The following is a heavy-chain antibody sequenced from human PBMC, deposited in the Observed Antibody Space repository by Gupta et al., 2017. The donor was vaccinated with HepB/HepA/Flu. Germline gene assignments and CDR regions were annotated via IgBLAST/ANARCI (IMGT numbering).Heavy chain of an antibody. V-gene: IGHV2-5*01. CDR3: AHQTRGQDYQNY. D-gene: IGHD4-11*01. Sequence: QTTLKEAGPTLVKPTQTLTLTCTFSGLSLSSRRVGVSWIRQTTGKALEWLAVVCTKDDKRYSSSLKNRLSITKDTPNNQVGLPMPNRDPVDTGRYCGAHQTRGQDYQNYWGRGRRSTLSP. J-gene: IGHJ4*02. CDR2: VCTKDDK. CDR1: GLSLSSRRVG.